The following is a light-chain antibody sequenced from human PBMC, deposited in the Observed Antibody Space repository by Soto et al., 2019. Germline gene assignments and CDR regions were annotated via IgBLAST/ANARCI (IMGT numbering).Light chain of an antibody. J-gene: IGKJ5*01. CDR2: DVS. V-gene: IGKV1-13*02. CDR1: QDIRGA. CDR3: QQFNIYPIP. Sequence: AIQVTQSPSSLSASVVDRVTITCRASQDIRGALAWYQQKPGKAPKLLIYDVSTVQSGVLSRFSGRRSGTEFTLTITSLQPDDFATYYGQQFNIYPIPFGPGTRLQI.